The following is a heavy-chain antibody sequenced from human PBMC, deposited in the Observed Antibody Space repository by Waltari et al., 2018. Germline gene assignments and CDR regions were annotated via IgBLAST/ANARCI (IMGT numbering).Heavy chain of an antibody. J-gene: IGHJ6*03. V-gene: IGHV4-34*01. D-gene: IGHD2-15*01. CDR3: ARVKKFRSGPGYYYYYMDV. CDR1: GGSFSGYY. CDR2: INHSGST. Sequence: QVQLQQWGAGLLKPSETLSLTCAVYGGSFSGYYWSWIRQPPGKGLEWIGEINHSGSTNYIPSLNSGVTISVDTSKNQFSLKLSSVTASDTAVYYCARVKKFRSGPGYYYYYMDVWGKGTTVTVSS.